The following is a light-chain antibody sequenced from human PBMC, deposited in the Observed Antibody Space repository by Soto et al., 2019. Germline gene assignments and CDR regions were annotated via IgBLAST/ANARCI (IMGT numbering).Light chain of an antibody. Sequence: DVVMTQSPLSLPVTLGQPASISCRSSQSLIYIDGNIYLNWFQQRPGQSPRRLIYKVSTRDSGVPDRFSGSGSGTDFTLKISRVEADDVGVYYCMQGTHRPYTFGQGTKLEIK. CDR3: MQGTHRPYT. J-gene: IGKJ2*01. V-gene: IGKV2-30*01. CDR1: QSLIYIDGNIY. CDR2: KVS.